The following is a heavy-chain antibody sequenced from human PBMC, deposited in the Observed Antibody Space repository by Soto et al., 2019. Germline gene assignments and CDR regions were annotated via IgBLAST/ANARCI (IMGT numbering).Heavy chain of an antibody. J-gene: IGHJ4*02. V-gene: IGHV3-23*01. Sequence: GGSMRLSCAASGCTISSYAMSWVRQAPGKGLEWVSAISGSGGSTYYADSVKGRFTVSRDNSKNTLYLQMNSLRAEDTAVYYCARDRVTMVRRIITPFDYWGQGTLVTVSS. CDR2: ISGSGGST. D-gene: IGHD3-10*01. CDR3: ARDRVTMVRRIITPFDY. CDR1: GCTISSYA.